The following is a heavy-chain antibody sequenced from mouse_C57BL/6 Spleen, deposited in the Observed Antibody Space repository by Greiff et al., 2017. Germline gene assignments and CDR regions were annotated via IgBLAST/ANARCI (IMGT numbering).Heavy chain of an antibody. D-gene: IGHD2-1*01. CDR2: IDPEDGDT. J-gene: IGHJ4*01. Sequence: VQLKESGAELVRPGASVKLSCTASGFNIKDYYMHWVKQRPEQGLEWIGRIDPEDGDTEYAPKFQGKATMTADTSSNTAYLQLSSLTSEDTAVYYCTGGYGNYVDAMDYWGQGTSVTVSS. CDR3: TGGYGNYVDAMDY. V-gene: IGHV14-1*01. CDR1: GFNIKDYY.